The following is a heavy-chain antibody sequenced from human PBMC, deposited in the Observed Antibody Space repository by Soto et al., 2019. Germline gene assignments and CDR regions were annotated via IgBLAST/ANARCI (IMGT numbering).Heavy chain of an antibody. V-gene: IGHV3-30-3*01. Sequence: QVQLVESGGGVVQPGRSLRLSCAASGFTFSSYAMHWVRQAPGKGLEWVAVISYDGSNEYYADSVKGRFTISRDNSKNKLDLQMNSLRAEDTAVYDCARENTGVFDYWGQGTLVTVSS. D-gene: IGHD2-8*02. CDR2: ISYDGSNE. J-gene: IGHJ4*02. CDR1: GFTFSSYA. CDR3: ARENTGVFDY.